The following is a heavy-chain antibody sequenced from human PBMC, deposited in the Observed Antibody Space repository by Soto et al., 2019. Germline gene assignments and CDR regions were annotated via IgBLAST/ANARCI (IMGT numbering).Heavy chain of an antibody. CDR1: GGSISSYY. CDR3: ERVSQPIHAPMLDY. Sequence: SETLSLTCTVSGGSISSYYWSWIRQPPGHGQEWTGYIYYSGSTNYTPALTSRVTISVDASKNLFSLKLSSVTAADTAVYYCERVSQPIHAPMLDYWGQGTLVTVSS. D-gene: IGHD3-10*02. J-gene: IGHJ4*02. CDR2: IYYSGST. V-gene: IGHV4-59*01.